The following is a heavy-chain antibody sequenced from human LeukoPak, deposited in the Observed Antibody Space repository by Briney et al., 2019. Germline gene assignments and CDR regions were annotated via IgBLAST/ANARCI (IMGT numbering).Heavy chain of an antibody. CDR1: GGSISSSSYY. D-gene: IGHD4-17*01. CDR2: IYYSGST. Sequence: SETLSLTCTVSGGSISSSSYYWGWIRQPPGKGLEWIGSIYYSGSTYYNPSLKSRVTISVDTSKNQFSLKLSSVTAADTAVYYCARERYGTVTTLGGGFDYWGQGTLVTVSS. CDR3: ARERYGTVTTLGGGFDY. J-gene: IGHJ4*02. V-gene: IGHV4-39*07.